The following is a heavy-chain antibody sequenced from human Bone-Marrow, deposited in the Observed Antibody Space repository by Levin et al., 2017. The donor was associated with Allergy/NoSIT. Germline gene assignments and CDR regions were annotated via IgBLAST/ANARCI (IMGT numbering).Heavy chain of an antibody. V-gene: IGHV1-8*01. J-gene: IGHJ6*02. CDR2: MNTNTGNK. D-gene: IGHD6-19*01. CDR3: ARSSSGWSLYSYFGMEV. CDR1: GYTFTNFD. Sequence: GASVKVSCEASGYTFTNFDVHWVRQATGQGLEWMGWMNTNTGNKGYAQKFQGRLTLTRNTSISTAYMELTSLTSEDTAVYYCARSSSGWSLYSYFGMEVWGQGTTVIVSS.